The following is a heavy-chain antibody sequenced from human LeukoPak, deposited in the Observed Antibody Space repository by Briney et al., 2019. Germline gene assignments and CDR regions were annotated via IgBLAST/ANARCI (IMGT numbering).Heavy chain of an antibody. CDR1: GFTFDDYG. V-gene: IGHV3-20*04. CDR2: INWNGGST. Sequence: GGSLRLSCAASGFTFDDYGMTWVRQAPGKGLEWVSGINWNGGSTGYAASGKGRFTSSRANAKNSLYMQMNSLRAEDTALYSCARVHGGSYGAWFDPWGQGTLVTVSS. J-gene: IGHJ5*02. D-gene: IGHD1-26*01. CDR3: ARVHGGSYGAWFDP.